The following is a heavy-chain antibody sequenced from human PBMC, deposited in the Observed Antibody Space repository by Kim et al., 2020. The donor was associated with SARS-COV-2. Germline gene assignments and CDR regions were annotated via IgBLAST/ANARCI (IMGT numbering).Heavy chain of an antibody. J-gene: IGHJ4*02. V-gene: IGHV3-48*03. D-gene: IGHD2-15*01. Sequence: AKRRFTISRKHAKHSLYLQMNRLRAEDTAVYYCARAAMNIVVVVAAYFDYWGQGTLVTVSS. CDR3: ARAAMNIVVVVAAYFDY.